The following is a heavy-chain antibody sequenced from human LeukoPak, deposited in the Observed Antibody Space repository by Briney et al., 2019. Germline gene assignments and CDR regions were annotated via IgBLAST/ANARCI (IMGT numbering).Heavy chain of an antibody. CDR1: GYTFTTYD. V-gene: IGHV1-8*01. J-gene: IGHJ5*02. CDR3: ARGKGSGHKENWFGP. CDR2: MNPNSGNT. Sequence: ASVKVSCKASGYTFTTYDINWVRQATGQGLEWMGWMNPNSGNTGYAQKFQGRVTMTRNTSISTAYMELSSLRSEDTAVYYCARGKGSGHKENWFGPWGQGTLVTGPS. D-gene: IGHD6-19*01.